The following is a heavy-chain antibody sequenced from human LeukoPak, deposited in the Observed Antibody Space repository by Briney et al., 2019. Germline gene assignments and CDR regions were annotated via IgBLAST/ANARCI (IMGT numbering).Heavy chain of an antibody. CDR1: GGSISSGGYS. CDR3: ARDGAGGYFDY. CDR2: IYHSGST. Sequence: PSQTLSLTCAVSGGSISSGGYSWSWIRQPPGTGLEWIGYIYHSGSTYYNPSLKSRVTISVDRSKNQFSLKLSSVTAADTAVYYCARDGAGGYFDYWGQGTLVTVSS. D-gene: IGHD1-26*01. J-gene: IGHJ4*02. V-gene: IGHV4-30-2*01.